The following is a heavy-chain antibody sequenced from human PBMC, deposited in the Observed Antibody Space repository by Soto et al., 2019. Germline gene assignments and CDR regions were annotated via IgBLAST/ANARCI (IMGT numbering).Heavy chain of an antibody. Sequence: GGSLRLSCAASGFTFSSYGMHWVRQAPGKGLEWVAVIWYDGSNKYYADSVKGRFTISRDNSKNTLYLQMNSLRAEDTAVYYCVRAPVATLYYYYYYMDVWGKGTTVTVSS. CDR2: IWYDGSNK. D-gene: IGHD5-12*01. CDR1: GFTFSSYG. J-gene: IGHJ6*03. V-gene: IGHV3-33*01. CDR3: VRAPVATLYYYYYYMDV.